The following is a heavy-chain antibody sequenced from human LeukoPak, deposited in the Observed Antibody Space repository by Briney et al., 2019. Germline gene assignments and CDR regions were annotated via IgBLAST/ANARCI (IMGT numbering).Heavy chain of an antibody. D-gene: IGHD3-22*01. CDR2: INHSGST. V-gene: IGHV4-34*01. CDR1: GGSFSGYY. J-gene: IGHJ5*02. Sequence: PSETLSLTCAVYGGSFSGYYWSWIRQPPGKGLEWIGEINHSGSTNYNPSLKSRVTISVDTSKSQFSLQLSSVTAADTAVYYCTRDAEISGYTWYNWFDPWGQGILVTVSS. CDR3: TRDAEISGYTWYNWFDP.